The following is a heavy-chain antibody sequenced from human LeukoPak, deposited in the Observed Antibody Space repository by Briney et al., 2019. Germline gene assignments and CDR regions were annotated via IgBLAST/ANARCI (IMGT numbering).Heavy chain of an antibody. J-gene: IGHJ4*02. CDR1: GYTFTSYY. CDR3: ASHPLTRGEIVAGQYYFDY. V-gene: IGHV1-46*01. D-gene: IGHD5-12*01. CDR2: IDPSGGST. Sequence: GASVKVSCKASGYTFTSYYMHWVRQAPGQGLEWMGIIDPSGGSTSYAQKFQGRVTITADESTSTAYMELSSLRSEDTAVYYCASHPLTRGEIVAGQYYFDYWGQGTLVTVSS.